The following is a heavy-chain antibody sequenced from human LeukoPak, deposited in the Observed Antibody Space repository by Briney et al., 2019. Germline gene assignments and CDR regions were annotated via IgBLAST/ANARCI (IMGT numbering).Heavy chain of an antibody. Sequence: PSETLSLTRAVYGGSFSGYYWSWIRQPPGKGLEWIGEINHSGSTNYNPSLKSRVTISVDTSKNQFSLKLSSVTAADTAVYYCARGRDYGGNSAFDYWGQGTLVTVSS. V-gene: IGHV4-34*01. J-gene: IGHJ4*02. CDR3: ARGRDYGGNSAFDY. CDR2: INHSGST. D-gene: IGHD4-23*01. CDR1: GGSFSGYY.